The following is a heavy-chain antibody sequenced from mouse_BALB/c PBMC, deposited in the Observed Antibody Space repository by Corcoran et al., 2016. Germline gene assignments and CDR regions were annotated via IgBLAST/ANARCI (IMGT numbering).Heavy chain of an antibody. D-gene: IGHD2-1*01. CDR1: GYTFTNYG. Sequence: QIQLVQSGPELKKPGETVKISCKASGYTFTNYGMNWVKQAPGKGLKWMGWINTYTGEPTYADDFKGRFAFSLETSASTAYLQINNLKNEDMDTYFCAIYYDYAMDYWGQGTSVTVSS. V-gene: IGHV9-1*02. CDR3: AIYYDYAMDY. CDR2: INTYTGEP. J-gene: IGHJ4*01.